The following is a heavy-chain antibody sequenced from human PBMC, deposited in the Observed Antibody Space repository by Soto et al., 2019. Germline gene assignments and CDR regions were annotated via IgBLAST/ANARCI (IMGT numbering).Heavy chain of an antibody. Sequence: SGGCLRLSCATPWFTFRDHFIDWVRQAPREGAVWVGRSRSKANNYITEYAASVKGRFTISRDDSNNSLYLQMNSLKTEDTAVYFCARDSSSCRASYCYFDNWGQGTLVTVSS. V-gene: IGHV3-72*01. J-gene: IGHJ4*02. CDR1: WFTFRDHF. D-gene: IGHD2-15*01. CDR2: SRSKANNYIT. CDR3: ARDSSSCRASYCYFDN.